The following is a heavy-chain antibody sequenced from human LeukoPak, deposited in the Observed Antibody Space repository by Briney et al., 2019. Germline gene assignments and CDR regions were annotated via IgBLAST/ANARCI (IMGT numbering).Heavy chain of an antibody. V-gene: IGHV3-30*02. D-gene: IGHD4-17*01. J-gene: IGHJ4*02. Sequence: GGSLRLSCAASGFTFRRFAMDWVRQAPGKGLQWVAFIRFDGSKEDYADAVKGRFTISRDNAKNTLYLQINRLRVEDTAVYFCAKVGQDYGDHYFFDSWGQGTLVTVSS. CDR2: IRFDGSKE. CDR3: AKVGQDYGDHYFFDS. CDR1: GFTFRRFA.